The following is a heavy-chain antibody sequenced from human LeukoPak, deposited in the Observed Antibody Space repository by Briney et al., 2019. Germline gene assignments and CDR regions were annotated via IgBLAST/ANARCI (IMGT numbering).Heavy chain of an antibody. D-gene: IGHD2-2*01. CDR1: GYTFINFY. CDR3: ARVPDTVVVPAAKSYYYYYMDV. CDR2: IIPIFGTA. Sequence: SVKVSCKASGYTFINFYMHWVRQAPGQGLEWMGGIIPIFGTANYAQKFQGRVTITADESTSTAYMELSSLRSEDTAVYYCARVPDTVVVPAAKSYYYYYMDVWGKGTTVTVSS. V-gene: IGHV1-69*13. J-gene: IGHJ6*03.